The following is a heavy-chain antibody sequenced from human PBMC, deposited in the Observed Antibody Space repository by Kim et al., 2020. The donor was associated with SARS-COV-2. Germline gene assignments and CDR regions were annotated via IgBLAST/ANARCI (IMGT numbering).Heavy chain of an antibody. D-gene: IGHD5-18*01. J-gene: IGHJ4*02. CDR1: GFTFSSYA. CDR3: AKSLSDRAMVRGFDY. Sequence: LSLTCAASGFTFSSYAMSWVRQAPGKGLEWVSAISGSGGSTYYADSVKGRFTISRDNSKNTLYLQMNSLRAEDTAVYYCAKSLSDRAMVRGFDYWGQGTLVTVS. CDR2: ISGSGGST. V-gene: IGHV3-23*01.